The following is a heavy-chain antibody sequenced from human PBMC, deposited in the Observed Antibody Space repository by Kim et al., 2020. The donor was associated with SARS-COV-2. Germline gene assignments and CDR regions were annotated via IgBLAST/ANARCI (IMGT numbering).Heavy chain of an antibody. J-gene: IGHJ6*02. CDR1: GGTFKNYA. D-gene: IGHD3-16*01. CDR3: ATDDRLGVLRGGVDV. CDR2: IIPIFAVP. Sequence: SVKVSCKASGGTFKNYAISWVRQAPGQGLEWMGRIIPIFAVPKYAQKFQGRVTINVDKSTGTAYMELSGLRSEDTAVYYCATDDRLGVLRGGVDVWGQGTTVSVYS. V-gene: IGHV1-69*04.